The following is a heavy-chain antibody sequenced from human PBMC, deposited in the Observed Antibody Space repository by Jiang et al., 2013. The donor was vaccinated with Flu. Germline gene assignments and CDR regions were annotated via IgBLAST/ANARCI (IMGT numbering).Heavy chain of an antibody. CDR1: GGSISSSSYY. CDR3: ARQGAVAGGFDY. J-gene: IGHJ4*02. D-gene: IGHD6-19*01. CDR2: IYYSGST. V-gene: IGHV4-39*01. Sequence: GLVKPSETLSLTCTVSGGSISSSSYYWGWIRQPPGKGLEWIGSIYYSGSTYYNPSLKSRVTISVDTSKNQFSLKLSSVTAADTAVYYCARQGAVAGGFDYWGQGTLVTVSS.